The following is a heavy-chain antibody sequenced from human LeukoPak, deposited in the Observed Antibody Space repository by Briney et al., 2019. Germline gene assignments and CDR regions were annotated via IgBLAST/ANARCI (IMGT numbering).Heavy chain of an antibody. CDR3: ARHKSSGSYPLDY. V-gene: IGHV4-59*08. D-gene: IGHD3-22*01. CDR2: IYFSGST. Sequence: PSDPVSLPCTLSGGSVSTYFGMCIPEPPGKALVGIGHIYFSGSTNYNPSLESRVTISVDTSKNQFYLTLSSVTAADTAVYYCARHKSSGSYPLDYWGQGILVTVSS. J-gene: IGHJ4*02. CDR1: GGSVSTYF.